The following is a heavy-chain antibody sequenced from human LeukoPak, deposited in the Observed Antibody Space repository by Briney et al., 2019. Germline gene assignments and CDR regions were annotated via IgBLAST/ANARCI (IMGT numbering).Heavy chain of an antibody. CDR3: APDEHC. D-gene: IGHD2-2*01. Sequence: PGRSLRLSCAASGFTFSSYGMHWVRQAPGKGLEWVAVISYDGSNKYYADSVKGRFTISRDNSKNTLYLQMNSLRAEDTAVYYCAPDEHCWGQGTLVTVSS. CDR1: GFTFSSYG. V-gene: IGHV3-30*03. J-gene: IGHJ4*02. CDR2: ISYDGSNK.